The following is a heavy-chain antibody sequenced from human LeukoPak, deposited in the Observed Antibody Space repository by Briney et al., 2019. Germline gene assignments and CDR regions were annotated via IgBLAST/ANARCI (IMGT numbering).Heavy chain of an antibody. J-gene: IGHJ6*02. CDR1: GGSISSYY. V-gene: IGHV4-4*07. D-gene: IGHD2-2*01. CDR3: ARDSLGYCSSTSCPYYYYGMDV. CDR2: IYTSGST. Sequence: SETLSLTCIVSGGSISSYYWSWIRQPAGKGLEWIGRIYTSGSTNYNPSLKSRVTMSVDTSKNQFSLKLSSVTAADTAVYYCARDSLGYCSSTSCPYYYYGMDVWGQGTTVTVSS.